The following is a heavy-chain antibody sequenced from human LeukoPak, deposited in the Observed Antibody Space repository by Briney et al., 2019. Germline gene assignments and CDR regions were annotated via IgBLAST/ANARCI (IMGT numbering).Heavy chain of an antibody. CDR3: XXXXXXXLLCEGWFDP. Sequence: CAXSXXTFXXYWMSWVRQAPGKGLEWVANIKQDGSEKYYVDSVKGRFTISRDNAKNSLYLQMNSLRAEDTAVYYCXXXXXXXLLCEGWFDPWGQGTLVTVSS. CDR1: XXTFXXYW. D-gene: IGHD2-2*01. CDR2: IKQDGSEK. J-gene: IGHJ5*02. V-gene: IGHV3-7*01.